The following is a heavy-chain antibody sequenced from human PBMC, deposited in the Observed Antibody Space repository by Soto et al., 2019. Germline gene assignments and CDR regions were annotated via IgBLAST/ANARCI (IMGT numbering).Heavy chain of an antibody. J-gene: IGHJ5*02. V-gene: IGHV4-59*08. CDR3: ARHAGSIAEDAP. CDR1: GGSISSYY. Sequence: SETLSLTCTVSGGSISSYYWSWIRQPPGKGLEWIGYIYYSGSTNYNPSLKSRVTISVDTSKNQFSLKLSSVTAADTAVYYCARHAGSIAEDAPWGQGTLGHRLL. D-gene: IGHD6-6*01. CDR2: IYYSGST.